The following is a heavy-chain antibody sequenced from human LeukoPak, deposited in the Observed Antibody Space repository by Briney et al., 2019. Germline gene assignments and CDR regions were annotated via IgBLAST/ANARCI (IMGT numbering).Heavy chain of an antibody. Sequence: SETLSLTCTVSGGSISSYYWSWIRQPPGKGLEWIGYIYYSGSTNYNPSLKSRVTISVDTSKNQFSLKLSSVTAADTAVYYCARVGPYYYDSLGAFDIWGQGTMVTVSS. J-gene: IGHJ3*02. CDR3: ARVGPYYYDSLGAFDI. CDR2: IYYSGST. CDR1: GGSISSYY. V-gene: IGHV4-59*01. D-gene: IGHD3-22*01.